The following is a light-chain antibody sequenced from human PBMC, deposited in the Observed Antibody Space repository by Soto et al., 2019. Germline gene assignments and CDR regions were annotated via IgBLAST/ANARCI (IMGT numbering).Light chain of an antibody. CDR1: SSNIGSNT. V-gene: IGLV1-44*01. CDR2: SNN. CDR3: AAWDDSLNGYV. Sequence: SALTQPPSASGTPVHRGTITCSGSSSNIGSNTVNWYQQLPGTAPKLLIYSNNQRPSGVPDRFSGSKSGTSASLAISGLQSEDEADYYCAAWDDSLNGYVFGTGTKVTVL. J-gene: IGLJ1*01.